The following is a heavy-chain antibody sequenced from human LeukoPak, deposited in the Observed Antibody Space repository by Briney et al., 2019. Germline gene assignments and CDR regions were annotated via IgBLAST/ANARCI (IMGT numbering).Heavy chain of an antibody. CDR1: GGTFSSYA. J-gene: IGHJ3*02. V-gene: IGHV1-69*05. CDR2: IIPIFGTA. Sequence: SVKVSCKASGGTFSSYAISWVRQAPGQGLEWMGGIIPIFGTANYAQKFQGRVTITTDESTSTAYMELSSLRSEDTDVYYCARDHPDHSGYDHFAFDIWGQGTMVTVSS. D-gene: IGHD5-12*01. CDR3: ARDHPDHSGYDHFAFDI.